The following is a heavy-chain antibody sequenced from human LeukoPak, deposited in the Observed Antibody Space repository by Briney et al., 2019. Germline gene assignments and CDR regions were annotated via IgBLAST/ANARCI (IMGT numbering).Heavy chain of an antibody. V-gene: IGHV4-4*09. CDR1: GGSISSYY. J-gene: IGHJ5*02. D-gene: IGHD3-3*01. CDR3: ARPGITIFGVVEPKFDP. CDR2: IYTSGST. Sequence: KPSETPSLTCTVSGGSISSYYWSWIRQPPGKGLEWIGYIYTSGSTNYNPSLKSRVTISVDTSKNQFSLKLSSVTAADTAVYYCARPGITIFGVVEPKFDPWGQGTLVTVSS.